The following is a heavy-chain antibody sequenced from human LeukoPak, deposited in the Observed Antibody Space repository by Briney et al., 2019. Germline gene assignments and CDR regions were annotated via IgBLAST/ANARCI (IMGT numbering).Heavy chain of an antibody. V-gene: IGHV4-34*01. D-gene: IGHD6-13*01. J-gene: IGHJ4*02. CDR1: GGSFSGYY. Sequence: PSETLSLTCAVYGGSFSGYYWSWIRQPPGKGLEWIGEISHSGSTNYNPSLKSRVTISVDTSKNQFSLKLSSVTAADTAVYYCARGRRWAAAAILYWGQGTLVTVSS. CDR2: ISHSGST. CDR3: ARGRRWAAAAILY.